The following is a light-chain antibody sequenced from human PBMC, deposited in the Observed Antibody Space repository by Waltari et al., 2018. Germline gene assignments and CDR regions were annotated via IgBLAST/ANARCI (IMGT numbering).Light chain of an antibody. Sequence: SYQLTQPPSVSVSPGQPTTITCSGEKLGDKYVCWYQQKSGQSPVLVIYQDSTRPSGVPERFSGSTSGNTATLTIRGTQATDEADYYCQAWDRNTYVFGSGTKVTVL. CDR1: KLGDKY. V-gene: IGLV3-1*01. J-gene: IGLJ1*01. CDR2: QDS. CDR3: QAWDRNTYV.